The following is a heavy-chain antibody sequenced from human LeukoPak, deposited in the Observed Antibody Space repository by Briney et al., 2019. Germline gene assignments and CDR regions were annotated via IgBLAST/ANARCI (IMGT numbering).Heavy chain of an antibody. CDR3: ARTTVTINWFDP. J-gene: IGHJ5*02. D-gene: IGHD4-17*01. CDR1: GGFFSGDY. Sequence: PSETLSLTCAVYGGFFSGDYWSWIRQPPGKGLEWIGEINHSGSTNYNPSLKSRVTISVDTSKNQFSLKLSSVTAADTAVYYCARTTVTINWFDPWGQGTLVTVSS. CDR2: INHSGST. V-gene: IGHV4-34*01.